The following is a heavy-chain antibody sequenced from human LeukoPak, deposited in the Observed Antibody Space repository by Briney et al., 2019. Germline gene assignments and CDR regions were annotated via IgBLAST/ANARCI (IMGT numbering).Heavy chain of an antibody. D-gene: IGHD3-22*01. V-gene: IGHV1-2*02. Sequence: GASVKVSCKASGYTXTGYYMHGVRQAPGQGLEWMGWINPNSGGTNYAQKFQGRVTMTRDTSISTAYMELSRLRSDDTAVYYCARAAGDSSGYYLYFDYWGQGTLVTVSS. CDR3: ARAAGDSSGYYLYFDY. J-gene: IGHJ4*02. CDR2: INPNSGGT. CDR1: GYTXTGYY.